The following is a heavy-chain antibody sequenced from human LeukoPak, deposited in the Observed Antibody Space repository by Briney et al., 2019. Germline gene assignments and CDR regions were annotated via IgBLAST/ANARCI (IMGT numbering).Heavy chain of an antibody. D-gene: IGHD2-15*01. V-gene: IGHV4-34*01. CDR1: GGSFSGYY. Sequence: PSETLSLTCAVYGGSFSGYYWSWIRQPPGKGLEWIGEINHSGSTNYNPSLKSRVTISVDTSKNQFSLKLSSVTAADTAVYYCARGFISVVVAASGWFDPWGQGTLVTVS. J-gene: IGHJ5*02. CDR3: ARGFISVVVAASGWFDP. CDR2: INHSGST.